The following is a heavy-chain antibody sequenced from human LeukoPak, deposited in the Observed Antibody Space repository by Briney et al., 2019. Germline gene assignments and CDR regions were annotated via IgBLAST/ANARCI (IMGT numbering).Heavy chain of an antibody. CDR3: AREVRGVLNYYFDY. Sequence: PSQTLSLARTVSGGSISSGGYYWSWIRQHPGKGLEWIGYIYYSGSTHYNPSLKSRVTISVDTSKNQFSLKLSSVTAADTAVYYCAREVRGVLNYYFDYWGQGTLVTVSS. CDR1: GGSISSGGYY. V-gene: IGHV4-31*03. CDR2: IYYSGST. D-gene: IGHD3-10*01. J-gene: IGHJ4*02.